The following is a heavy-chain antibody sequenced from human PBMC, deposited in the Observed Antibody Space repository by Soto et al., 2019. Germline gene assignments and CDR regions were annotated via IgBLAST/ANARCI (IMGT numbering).Heavy chain of an antibody. CDR1: GFNFSRNA. CDR3: AKLGYCTGGTCYLDYYYGVDV. V-gene: IGHV3-23*01. Sequence: QLLESGGGLVQPGGSLRLSCEASGFNFSRNAMSWVRQAPGKGLEWVSSISSGGNTYYADSVKGRFTISRDNSKNTQSLQMTSLGAEDTAVYYCAKLGYCTGGTCYLDYYYGVDVWGQGTTVTVS. D-gene: IGHD2-15*01. J-gene: IGHJ6*02. CDR2: ISSGGNT.